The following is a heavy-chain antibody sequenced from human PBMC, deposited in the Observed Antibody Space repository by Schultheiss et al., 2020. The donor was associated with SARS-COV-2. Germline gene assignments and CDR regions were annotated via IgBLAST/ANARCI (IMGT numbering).Heavy chain of an antibody. CDR2: IYPGDSDT. D-gene: IGHD4/OR15-4a*01. CDR3: ARGALNYGMDV. Sequence: GGSLRLSCRGSGYSFSGYWVAWVRQTPGNGLEWMGIIYPGDSDTRYSPSIQGQVTISADKSISTGYLQWSRLKASDTAMYYCARGALNYGMDVWGQGTTVTVSS. V-gene: IGHV5-51*01. J-gene: IGHJ6*02. CDR1: GYSFSGYW.